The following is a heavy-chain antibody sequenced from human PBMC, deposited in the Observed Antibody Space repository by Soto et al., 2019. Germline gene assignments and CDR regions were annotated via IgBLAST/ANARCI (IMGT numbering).Heavy chain of an antibody. V-gene: IGHV3-33*01. D-gene: IGHD1-26*01. CDR3: ARDPIGPGIFDY. CDR2: IWYDASNK. CDR1: GFTFSSYG. J-gene: IGHJ4*02. Sequence: GGSLRLSCVASGFTFSSYGMHWVRQAPGKGLEWVAVIWYDASNKYYADSVKGRFTISRDNTKNTMYLQMNSLRAEDTAVYYCARDPIGPGIFDYWGQGTLVTVSS.